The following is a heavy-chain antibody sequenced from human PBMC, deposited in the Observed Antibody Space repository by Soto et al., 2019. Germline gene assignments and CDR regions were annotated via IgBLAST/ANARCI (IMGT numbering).Heavy chain of an antibody. CDR3: ARGTKSHYYYYYYMDV. CDR2: MNPNSGNT. J-gene: IGHJ6*03. D-gene: IGHD2-8*01. Sequence: ASVKVSCKASGYTFTSYDINWVRQATGQGLEWMGWMNPNSGNTGYAQKFQGRVTMTRNTSISTAYMELSSLGSEDTAVYYCARGTKSHYYYYYYMDVWGKGTTVTAP. V-gene: IGHV1-8*01. CDR1: GYTFTSYD.